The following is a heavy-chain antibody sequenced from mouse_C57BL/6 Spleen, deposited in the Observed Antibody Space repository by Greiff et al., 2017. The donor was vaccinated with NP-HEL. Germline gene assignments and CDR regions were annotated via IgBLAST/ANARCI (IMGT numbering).Heavy chain of an antibody. D-gene: IGHD2-1*01. Sequence: VQLQQSGAELVKPGASVKMSCKASGYTFTTYPIEWMKQNHGKSLEWIGNFHPYNDDAKYNEKFKGKATLTVEKSSSTVYLELSRLTSDDSAVYYCARRDYGNYAWFAYWGQGTLVTVSA. CDR3: ARRDYGNYAWFAY. CDR2: FHPYNDDA. J-gene: IGHJ3*01. CDR1: GYTFTTYP. V-gene: IGHV1-47*01.